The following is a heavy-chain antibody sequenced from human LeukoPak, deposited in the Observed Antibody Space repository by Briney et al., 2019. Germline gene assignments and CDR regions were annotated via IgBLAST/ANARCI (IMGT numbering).Heavy chain of an antibody. Sequence: GESLNISCKGSGYSFSNYWIGWVRQMPGKGLEWMGIIYPSDSDTRYSPSFQGQVTISADKSISTAYLQWSSLKASDTAMYYCARSVDYGDLYYTDVWGKGTTVTVSS. CDR2: IYPSDSDT. V-gene: IGHV5-51*03. CDR3: ARSVDYGDLYYTDV. D-gene: IGHD4-17*01. CDR1: GYSFSNYW. J-gene: IGHJ6*03.